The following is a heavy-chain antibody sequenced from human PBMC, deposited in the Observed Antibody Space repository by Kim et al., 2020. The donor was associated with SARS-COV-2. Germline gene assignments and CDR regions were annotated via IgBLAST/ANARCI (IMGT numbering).Heavy chain of an antibody. CDR3: ARDAQVARG. J-gene: IGHJ4*02. Sequence: GGSLRLSCATSGFSFSDHYMNWIRQAPGKGLEWISYISHSGSSVWYADSVKGRFTISRDNAKKSLYLQMNSLRVEDTAVYYCARDAQVARGWGQGTLVTVSS. CDR2: ISHSGSSV. V-gene: IGHV3-11*04. D-gene: IGHD3-10*01. CDR1: GFSFSDHY.